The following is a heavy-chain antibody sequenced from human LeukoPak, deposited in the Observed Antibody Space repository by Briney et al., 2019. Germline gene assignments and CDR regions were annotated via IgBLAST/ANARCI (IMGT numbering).Heavy chain of an antibody. D-gene: IGHD2-15*01. Sequence: GGCLRLSCSATGVTFSTYGLNWVRQAPWKGLVWVSRIASDGSSTTYADSVKGRFSISRDNAKNTLYLQMNSLRVEDTAVYYCARGRPHGNDYWGQGTLVTVSS. V-gene: IGHV3-74*01. CDR2: IASDGSST. CDR3: ARGRPHGNDY. CDR1: GVTFSTYG. J-gene: IGHJ4*02.